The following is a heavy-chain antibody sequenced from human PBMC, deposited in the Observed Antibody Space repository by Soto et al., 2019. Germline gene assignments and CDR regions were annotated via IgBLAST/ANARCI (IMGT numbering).Heavy chain of an antibody. CDR2: ISTSGRNT. D-gene: IGHD2-8*01. Sequence: EVQLLESGGGLVQPGGSLRLSCAASGFTFSSYVMNWVRLAPGKGLEWVSGISTSGRNTYYADSVKGRFTISRDNSKNTLYLQMNSLRAEDTAVYYCAKGFVGVFYHCSYHFDSWGQGALVTVSS. CDR3: AKGFVGVFYHCSYHFDS. J-gene: IGHJ4*02. CDR1: GFTFSSYV. V-gene: IGHV3-23*01.